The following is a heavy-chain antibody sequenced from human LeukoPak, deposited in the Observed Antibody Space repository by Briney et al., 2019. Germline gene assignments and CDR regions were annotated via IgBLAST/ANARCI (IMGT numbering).Heavy chain of an antibody. Sequence: QPGGSLRLSCAASGFTFSSYGMSWVRQASGKGLEWVATIKQDGSQKEYVDSVKGRFTISRDNAKNSLYLQMNSLRAEDTAVYYCARDPTVTNSHDAFDIWGQGTMVTVSS. CDR3: ARDPTVTNSHDAFDI. CDR2: IKQDGSQK. V-gene: IGHV3-7*05. D-gene: IGHD4-17*01. J-gene: IGHJ3*02. CDR1: GFTFSSYG.